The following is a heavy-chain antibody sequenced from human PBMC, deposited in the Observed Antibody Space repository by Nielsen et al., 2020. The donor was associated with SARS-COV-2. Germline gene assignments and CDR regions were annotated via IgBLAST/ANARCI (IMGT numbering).Heavy chain of an antibody. D-gene: IGHD1-26*01. Sequence: ASVQVSCKASGYTFTSYGISWVRQAPGQGLEWMGWISAYNGNTNYAQKLQGRVTMTTDTSTSTAYMELRSLRSDDTAVYYCARSYSGSYRGAFDIWGQGTMVTVSS. CDR3: ARSYSGSYRGAFDI. J-gene: IGHJ3*02. CDR1: GYTFTSYG. V-gene: IGHV1-18*04. CDR2: ISAYNGNT.